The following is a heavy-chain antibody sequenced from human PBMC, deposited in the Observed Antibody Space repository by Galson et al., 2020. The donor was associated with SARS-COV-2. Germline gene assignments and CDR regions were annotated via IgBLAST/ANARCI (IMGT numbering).Heavy chain of an antibody. Sequence: SQASETLSLTCAVYGGSFSDYSWTWVRQPPGKGLEWIGEISHSGSTNYSPSLKGRVFMSVDTSKNQFSLKLSSVTAADTAVYYCARGGSRPIMAFDYYYFYMDVWGKGTTVTVSS. J-gene: IGHJ6*03. CDR2: ISHSGST. D-gene: IGHD3-10*01. V-gene: IGHV4-34*01. CDR3: ARGGSRPIMAFDYYYFYMDV. CDR1: GGSFSDYS.